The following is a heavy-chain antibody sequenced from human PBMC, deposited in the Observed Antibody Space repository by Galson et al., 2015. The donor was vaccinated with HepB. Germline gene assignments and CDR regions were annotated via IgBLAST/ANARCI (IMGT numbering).Heavy chain of an antibody. Sequence: SLRLSCAASGFTFSTHTTSWVRQAPGKGLEWVSAINNGGGSSYMDSVKGRFTISRDNSKNTLYLQMNSLRAEDTAVYYCAKDIYFRMDVWGQGTTVTVSS. CDR2: INNGGGSS. J-gene: IGHJ6*02. CDR1: GFTFSTHT. V-gene: IGHV3-23*01. CDR3: AKDIYFRMDV.